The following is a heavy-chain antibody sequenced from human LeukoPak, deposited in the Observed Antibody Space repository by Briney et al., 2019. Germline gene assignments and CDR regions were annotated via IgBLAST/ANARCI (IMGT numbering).Heavy chain of an antibody. CDR1: GDSISNYY. CDR3: ARDEQGYSGGWTGFDP. D-gene: IGHD6-19*01. V-gene: IGHV4-59*01. CDR2: IHYSGSN. J-gene: IGHJ5*02. Sequence: SSETLSLTCTVSGDSISNYYWSWLRQSPGKGLEWIGYIHYSGSNSYNPSLKSRVTLSVDISKNQFSLKLRSVTAADTAIYYCARDEQGYSGGWTGFDPWGQGTLVTVSS.